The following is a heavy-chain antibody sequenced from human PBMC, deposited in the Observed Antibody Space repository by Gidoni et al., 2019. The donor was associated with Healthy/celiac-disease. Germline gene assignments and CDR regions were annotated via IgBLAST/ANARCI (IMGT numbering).Heavy chain of an antibody. CDR1: GGSFSGSY. J-gene: IGHJ6*03. Sequence: QVQLQQWGAGLLKPSETLSLTCAVYGGSFSGSYWSWIRQPPGKGLEWIGEINHSGSTNYNPSLKSRVTISVDTSKNQFSLKLSSVTAADTAVYYCAREKYVGRGWGPNYYYMDVWGKGTTVTVSS. D-gene: IGHD6-19*01. V-gene: IGHV4-34*01. CDR3: AREKYVGRGWGPNYYYMDV. CDR2: INHSGST.